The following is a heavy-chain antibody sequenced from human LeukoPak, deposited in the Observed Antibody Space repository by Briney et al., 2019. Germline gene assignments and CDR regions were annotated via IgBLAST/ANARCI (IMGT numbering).Heavy chain of an antibody. CDR2: IYSSGGT. CDR1: GGSINYSLYY. J-gene: IGHJ4*02. CDR3: ARHAAGPNDY. Sequence: SETLSLTCTVSGGSINYSLYYWGWIRQPPGKGLEWIGSIYSSGGTYYNPSLESRVTMSVDTSKNQFSLKMTSVTAAGTAVYYCARHAAGPNDYWGQGILVTVSS. V-gene: IGHV4-39*01.